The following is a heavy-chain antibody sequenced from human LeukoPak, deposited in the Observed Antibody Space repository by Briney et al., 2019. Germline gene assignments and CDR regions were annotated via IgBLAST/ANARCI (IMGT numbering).Heavy chain of an antibody. J-gene: IGHJ4*02. CDR1: GFTFSSYA. V-gene: IGHV3-23*01. CDR3: AKDSEWLGEFLYYFDY. D-gene: IGHD3-10*01. Sequence: GGSLRLSCAASGFTFSSYAMSWVRQAPGKGLEWVSAISGSGGSTYYADSVKGRFTISRDNSKNTLYLQMNSLRAEDTAVYYCAKDSEWLGEFLYYFDYWGQGTLVTVSS. CDR2: ISGSGGST.